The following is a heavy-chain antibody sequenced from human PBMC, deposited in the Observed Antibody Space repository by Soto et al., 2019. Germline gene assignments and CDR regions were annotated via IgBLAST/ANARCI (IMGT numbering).Heavy chain of an antibody. V-gene: IGHV3-53*02. D-gene: IGHD3-10*01. J-gene: IGHJ6*02. Sequence: EVQLVETGGGLIQPGGSLRLSCAASGFTVSSNYMSWVRQAPGKGLEWVSVIYSGGSTYYADSVKGRFTISRDNSKNTLYLQMNSLRAEDTAVYYCGGSGKNYYYGMDVWGQGTTVTVSS. CDR3: GGSGKNYYYGMDV. CDR2: IYSGGST. CDR1: GFTVSSNY.